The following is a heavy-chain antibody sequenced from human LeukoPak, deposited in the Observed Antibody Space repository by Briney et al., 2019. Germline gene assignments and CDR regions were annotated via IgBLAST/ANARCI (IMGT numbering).Heavy chain of an antibody. CDR3: ARIFWTYAFDI. Sequence: GGSLRPSCAASGFTFSSYSMNWVRQAPGKGLEWVSSISSSSSYIYYADSVKGRFTISRDNAKNSLYLQMNSLRAEDTAVYYCARIFWTYAFDIWGQGTMVTVSS. CDR1: GFTFSSYS. J-gene: IGHJ3*02. CDR2: ISSSSSYI. D-gene: IGHD3/OR15-3a*01. V-gene: IGHV3-21*01.